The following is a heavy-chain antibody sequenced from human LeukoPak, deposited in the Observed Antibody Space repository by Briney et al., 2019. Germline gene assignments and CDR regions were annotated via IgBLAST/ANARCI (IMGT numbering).Heavy chain of an antibody. D-gene: IGHD5-12*01. CDR3: ARAMRSGYDY. CDR2: IGSSSSPI. Sequence: GGSLRLSCAASGFTFSNYGMNWVRQVPGKGLEWVSYIGSSSSPIYYADSVTGRFTISRDNAQNSLSLQMTSLRDEDTAVYYCARAMRSGYDYWGQGTLVTVSS. V-gene: IGHV3-48*02. CDR1: GFTFSNYG. J-gene: IGHJ4*02.